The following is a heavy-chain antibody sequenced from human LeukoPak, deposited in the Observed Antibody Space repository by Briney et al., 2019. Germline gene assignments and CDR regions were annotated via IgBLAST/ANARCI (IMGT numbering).Heavy chain of an antibody. V-gene: IGHV3-30*03. Sequence: GGSLRLSCAASGFSFSSHGMSWVRQAPGKGLEWVAVISYDGSNKYYADSVKGRFTISRDNSKNTLYLQMNSLRAEDTAVYYCAGRSAYYYGSGSYSGFDPWGQGTLVTVSS. CDR3: AGRSAYYYGSGSYSGFDP. D-gene: IGHD3-10*01. J-gene: IGHJ5*02. CDR1: GFSFSSHG. CDR2: ISYDGSNK.